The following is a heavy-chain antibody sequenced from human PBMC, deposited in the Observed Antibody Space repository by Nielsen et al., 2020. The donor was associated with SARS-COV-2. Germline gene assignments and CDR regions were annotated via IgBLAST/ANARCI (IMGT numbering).Heavy chain of an antibody. CDR2: ISGSSRYT. D-gene: IGHD3/OR15-3a*01. CDR3: AKLGDGSDFQASTTDY. Sequence: GESLKISCTASGFTFSDYYMSWIRQAPGKGLEWISSISGSSRYTNYADSVKGRFTISRDNAKNSLYLQMNSLRAEDTALYYCAKLGDGSDFQASTTDYWGQGTLVTVSS. J-gene: IGHJ4*02. CDR1: GFTFSDYY. V-gene: IGHV3-11*03.